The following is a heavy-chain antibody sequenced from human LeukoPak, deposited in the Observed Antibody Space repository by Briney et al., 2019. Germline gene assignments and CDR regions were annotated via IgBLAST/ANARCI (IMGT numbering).Heavy chain of an antibody. Sequence: PSETLSLTCAVYGGSFSGYYWSWIRQPPGKGLEWIGEINHSGSTNYNPSLKRRGTISVETSKKQSALKLSSVTAADTPVYYCARGLGLRSSPRYYYGSGSRPTYCYYYYMDVWGKGTTVTVSS. CDR2: INHSGST. CDR3: ARGLGLRSSPRYYYGSGSRPTYCYYYYMDV. V-gene: IGHV4-34*01. CDR1: GGSFSGYY. J-gene: IGHJ6*03. D-gene: IGHD3-10*01.